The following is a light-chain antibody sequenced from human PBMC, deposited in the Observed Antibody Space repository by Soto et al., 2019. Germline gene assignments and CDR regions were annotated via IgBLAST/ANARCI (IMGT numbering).Light chain of an antibody. CDR1: QGITYW. Sequence: GDRVTITFRASQGITYWLSWYQQRPGRAPKCLIYAASILESGVPSRFTGSGSGTNLTLTINDLQPEDFATYFCQQANSFPLTFGQGTRLEI. V-gene: IGKV1-12*01. CDR3: QQANSFPLT. CDR2: AAS. J-gene: IGKJ5*01.